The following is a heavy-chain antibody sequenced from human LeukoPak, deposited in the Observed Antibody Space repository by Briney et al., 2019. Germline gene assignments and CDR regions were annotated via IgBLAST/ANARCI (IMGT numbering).Heavy chain of an antibody. J-gene: IGHJ4*02. D-gene: IGHD3-10*01. CDR1: GFTFSSYS. V-gene: IGHV3-23*01. CDR3: AKGYGSGNYYGVY. CDR2: ISGSGGST. Sequence: GGSLRLSCADSGFTFSSYSMTWVRQAPGKGLEWVSSISGSGGSTYYADSVKGRFTISRDNSKNTLYLQVNSLRAEDTAVYYCAKGYGSGNYYGVYWGQGTMVTVSS.